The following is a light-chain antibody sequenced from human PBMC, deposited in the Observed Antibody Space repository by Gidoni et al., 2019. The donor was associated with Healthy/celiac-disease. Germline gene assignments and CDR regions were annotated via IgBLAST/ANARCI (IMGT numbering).Light chain of an antibody. J-gene: IGLJ2*01. CDR2: ENN. V-gene: IGLV1-51*02. CDR3: GTWDSSLSAVV. CDR1: SPNIGNNY. Sequence: QSVLTQPPSVSAAPGPKVTIPCPGSSPNIGNNYVSWYQQLPGTAPKLLIYENNKRPSGIPDRFSGSKSGTSATLGITGLQTGDEADYYCGTWDSSLSAVVFGGGTKLTVL.